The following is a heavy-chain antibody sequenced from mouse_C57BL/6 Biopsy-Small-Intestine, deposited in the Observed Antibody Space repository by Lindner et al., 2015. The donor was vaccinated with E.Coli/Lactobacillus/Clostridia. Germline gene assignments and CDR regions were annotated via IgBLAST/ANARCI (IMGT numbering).Heavy chain of an antibody. CDR3: GRNNAYCGDDCYHYFDF. V-gene: IGHV1-81*01. D-gene: IGHD1-1*02. Sequence: SVKVSCKASGGTFSTSAISWVRQAPGQGLEWMGGIIPVFATAEYAQKFQGRVTITADESTSTAYMELGSLRSEDTAMYYCGRNNAYCGDDCYHYFDFWGQGTLVTVSS. CDR2: IIPVFATA. CDR1: GGTFSTSA. J-gene: IGHJ2*01.